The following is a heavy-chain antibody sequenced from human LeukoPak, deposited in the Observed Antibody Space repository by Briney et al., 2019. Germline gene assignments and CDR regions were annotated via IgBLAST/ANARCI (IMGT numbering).Heavy chain of an antibody. CDR2: ISWNSGSI. CDR3: ARGEHQPFDY. CDR1: GFTFDDYA. D-gene: IGHD1/OR15-1a*01. J-gene: IGHJ4*02. V-gene: IGHV3-9*01. Sequence: PGRSLRLSCAASGFTFDDYAMHWVRQAPGKGLEWVSGISWNSGSIGYADSVKGRFTISRDNAKNSLYLQMNSLRAEDTAVYYCARGEHQPFDYWGQGTLVTVSS.